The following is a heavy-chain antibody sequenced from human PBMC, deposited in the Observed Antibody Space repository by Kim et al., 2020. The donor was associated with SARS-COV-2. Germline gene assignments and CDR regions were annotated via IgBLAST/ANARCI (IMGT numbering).Heavy chain of an antibody. Sequence: GGSLRLSCVASGFTFSDYYMTWIRQPPGKGLEWVSYISTGSNYTNYADSVKGRFTISRDNAKRTLYLQVNSVRADDTAVYYCARDSGDSSSSDDYWGQGT. V-gene: IGHV3-11*06. D-gene: IGHD6-6*01. CDR3: ARDSGDSSSSDDY. CDR1: GFTFSDYY. CDR2: ISTGSNYT. J-gene: IGHJ4*02.